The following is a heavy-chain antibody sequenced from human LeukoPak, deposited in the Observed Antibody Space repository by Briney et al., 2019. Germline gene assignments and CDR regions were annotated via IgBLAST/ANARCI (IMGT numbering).Heavy chain of an antibody. Sequence: SVKVSCKASGGTFNNYAFSWVRQAPGQGLEWMGGIIPIFDTAHYAQKLQGRVTMTTDTSTSTAYMELRSLRSDDTAVYYCASPGNYGDYALFYWGQGTLVTVSS. J-gene: IGHJ4*02. CDR1: GGTFNNYA. D-gene: IGHD4-17*01. CDR2: IIPIFDTA. V-gene: IGHV1-69*05. CDR3: ASPGNYGDYALFY.